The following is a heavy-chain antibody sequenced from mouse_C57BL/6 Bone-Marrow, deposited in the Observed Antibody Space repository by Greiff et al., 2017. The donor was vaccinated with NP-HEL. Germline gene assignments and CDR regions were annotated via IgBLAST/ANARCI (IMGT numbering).Heavy chain of an antibody. CDR3: ARRGDYDPFDY. CDR2: INNDGGST. CDR1: EYEFPSHD. V-gene: IGHV5-2*03. J-gene: IGHJ3*01. D-gene: IGHD2-4*01. Sequence: EVKLMESGGGLVQPGESLKLSCESYEYEFPSHDMSWVRKTPEKRLELVAAINNDGGSTYYPDTMERRFIISRDNTKKTLYLQMSSLRSEDTALYYGARRGDYDPFDYWGQGTLVTVSA.